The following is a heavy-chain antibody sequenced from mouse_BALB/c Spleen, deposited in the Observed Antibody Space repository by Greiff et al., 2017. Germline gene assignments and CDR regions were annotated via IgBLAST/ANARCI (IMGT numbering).Heavy chain of an antibody. CDR2: ISSGGSYT. Sequence: EVKLVESGGGLVKPGGSLKLSCAASGFTFSSYTMSWVRQTPEKRLEWVATISSGGSYTYYPDSVKGRFTISRDNAKNTLYLQMSSLKSEDTAMYYCTRAQLGQGWGQGTLVTVSA. D-gene: IGHD4-1*02. J-gene: IGHJ3*01. CDR1: GFTFSSYT. V-gene: IGHV5-6-4*01. CDR3: TRAQLGQG.